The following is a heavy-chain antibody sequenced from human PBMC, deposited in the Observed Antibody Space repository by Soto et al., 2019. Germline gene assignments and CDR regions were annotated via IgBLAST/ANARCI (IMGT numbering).Heavy chain of an antibody. V-gene: IGHV1-58*02. CDR1: GYTFTSYG. D-gene: IGHD3-22*01. CDR2: IVVGSGYT. CDR3: AAAGRNYYDSSGYYYAGAFDM. J-gene: IGHJ3*02. Sequence: SVKVSCKASGYTFTSYGISWGRQAPGQHLEWIGWIVVGSGYTIYAQKFQDRVTITRDISTGTAYMDLSSLRSEDTAVYYCAAAGRNYYDSSGYYYAGAFDMWGQGTMVTVSS.